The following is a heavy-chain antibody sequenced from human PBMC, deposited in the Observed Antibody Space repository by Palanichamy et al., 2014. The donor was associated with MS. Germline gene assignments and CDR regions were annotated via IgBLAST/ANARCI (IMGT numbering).Heavy chain of an antibody. V-gene: IGHV3-48*03. J-gene: IGHJ4*02. CDR2: ISSSGGTI. CDR1: GFTFSSYE. D-gene: IGHD2-21*02. CDR3: ARDSGYCGGDCYPDY. Sequence: EVQLVESGGDLVQPGGSLRLSCAASGFTFSSYEMNWVRQARGKGLEWVSYISSSGGTIYYADSVKGRFTISRDNAKNSLYLQMNSLRAEDTAVYYCARDSGYCGGDCYPDYWGQGTLVTVSS.